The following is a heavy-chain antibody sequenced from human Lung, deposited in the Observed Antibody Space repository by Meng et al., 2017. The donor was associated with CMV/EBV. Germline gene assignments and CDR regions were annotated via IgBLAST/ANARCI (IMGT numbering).Heavy chain of an antibody. CDR3: ASGRGYSA. D-gene: IGHD4-11*01. CDR2: INQDGTEK. V-gene: IGHV3-7*01. Sequence: GESXKISCAASGFTFRSRWMSWVRRAPGKGLEWVANINQDGTEKHYVDSVRGRFTISRDNAKNSLCLQMSSLTVEDTAVYYCASGRGYSAWGQGTLVTVSS. CDR1: GFTFRSRW. J-gene: IGHJ5*02.